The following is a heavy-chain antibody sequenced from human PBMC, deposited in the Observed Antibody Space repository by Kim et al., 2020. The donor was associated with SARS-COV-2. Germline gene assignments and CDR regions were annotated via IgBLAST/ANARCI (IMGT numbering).Heavy chain of an antibody. CDR1: GGSANSGNFF. J-gene: IGHJ6*01. V-gene: IGHV4-61*01. Sequence: SETLSLTCTDSGGSANSGNFFWSWIRQPPGKGLEWIGNIYYSGSTNYNPSVKSRVTISIDTSKNQLSLKVTSVTAADTAVHYCASDRLKDYY. CDR3: ASDRLKDYY. CDR2: IYYSGST.